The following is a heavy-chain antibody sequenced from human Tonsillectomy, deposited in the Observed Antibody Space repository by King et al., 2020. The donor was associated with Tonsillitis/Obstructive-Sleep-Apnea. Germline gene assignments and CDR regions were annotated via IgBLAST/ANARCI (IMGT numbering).Heavy chain of an antibody. CDR1: GFTFSSYA. CDR2: ISYDGSNK. D-gene: IGHD3-22*01. V-gene: IGHV3-30*04. CDR3: AREGIYDSSGYADAFDI. J-gene: IGHJ3*02. Sequence: VQLVQSGGGVVQPGRSLRLSCAASGFTFSSYAIHWVRQAPGKGLEWVAVISYDGSNKYYADSVKGRFTISRDNSKNTLELQMNSLRAEDTAVYYCAREGIYDSSGYADAFDIWGQGTMVTVSS.